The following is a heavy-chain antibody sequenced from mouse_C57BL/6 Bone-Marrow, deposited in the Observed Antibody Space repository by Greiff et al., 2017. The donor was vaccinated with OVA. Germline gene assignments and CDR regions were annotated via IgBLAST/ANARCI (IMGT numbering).Heavy chain of an antibody. CDR1: GYTFTTYP. V-gene: IGHV1-47*01. Sequence: VKLQQSGAELVKPGASVKMSCKASGYTFTTYPIEWMKQNHGKSLEWIGNFHPYNDDTKYNEKFKGKATLTVEKSSSTVYLELSRLTSDYSAVYYYARRNYYGSSHFFDYWGQGTTLTVSS. CDR2: FHPYNDDT. D-gene: IGHD1-1*01. CDR3: ARRNYYGSSHFFDY. J-gene: IGHJ2*01.